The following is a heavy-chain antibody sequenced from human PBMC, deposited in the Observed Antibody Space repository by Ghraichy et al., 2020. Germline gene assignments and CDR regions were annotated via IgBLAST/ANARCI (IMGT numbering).Heavy chain of an antibody. CDR2: INHSGST. D-gene: IGHD3-22*01. J-gene: IGHJ5*02. CDR3: ARDPNYYDSSDYYYAGWFDP. V-gene: IGHV4-34*01. Sequence: SQTLSLTCAVYGGSFSGYYWSWIRQPPGKGLEWIGEINHSGSTDYNPSLKSRVTISVDMSKNQFSLKLSSVTAADTAVYYCARDPNYYDSSDYYYAGWFDPWGLGTLVTVSS. CDR1: GGSFSGYY.